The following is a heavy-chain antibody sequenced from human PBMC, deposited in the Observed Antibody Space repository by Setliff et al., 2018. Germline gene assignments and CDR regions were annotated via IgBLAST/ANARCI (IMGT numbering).Heavy chain of an antibody. V-gene: IGHV1-2*02. CDR3: VRGTDYHGSGSYWAKDV. CDR1: GYTFTGHY. J-gene: IGHJ6*04. CDR2: INPRTGVT. Sequence: ASVKVSCKASGYTFTGHYIHWVRQAPGQGLEWLGWINPRTGVTNYARKFQGRVTMTRDTSITTVYMDLGRLRSDDTAVYYCVRGTDYHGSGSYWAKDVWGKGTTVTAPQ. D-gene: IGHD3-10*01.